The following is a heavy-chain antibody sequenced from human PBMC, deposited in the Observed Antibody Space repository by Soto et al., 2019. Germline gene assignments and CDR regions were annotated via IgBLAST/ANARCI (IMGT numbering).Heavy chain of an antibody. V-gene: IGHV3-23*01. CDR1: GFTFTSIG. CDR3: ARDVGLEYDDFFAY. CDR2: IRGDGGQT. J-gene: IGHJ4*02. Sequence: PGGSLRLSCTASGFTFTSIGLGCFRQAPGKGLQWVSTIRGDGGQTHYTDSVKGRFFISRDNSKNTVYLKMDSLRAEDTAYNYCARDVGLEYDDFFAYWGQGTQVTVSS. D-gene: IGHD3-3*01.